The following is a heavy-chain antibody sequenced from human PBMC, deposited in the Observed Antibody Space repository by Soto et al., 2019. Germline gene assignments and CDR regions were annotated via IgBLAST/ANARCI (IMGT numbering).Heavy chain of an antibody. V-gene: IGHV3-30-3*01. Sequence: PGGSLRLSCAASGFTFSSYAMHWVRQAPGKGLEWVAVISYDGSNKYYADSVKGRFTISRDNSKNTLYLQMNSLRAEDTAVYYCARDCTVIHYYYGMDVWGHGTTVTVSS. CDR2: ISYDGSNK. D-gene: IGHD4-4*01. CDR1: GFTFSSYA. J-gene: IGHJ6*02. CDR3: ARDCTVIHYYYGMDV.